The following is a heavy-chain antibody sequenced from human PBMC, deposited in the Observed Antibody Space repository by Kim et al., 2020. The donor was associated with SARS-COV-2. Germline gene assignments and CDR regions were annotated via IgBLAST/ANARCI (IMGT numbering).Heavy chain of an antibody. CDR1: GFTFSSYA. CDR2: ISGSGGST. V-gene: IGHV3-23*01. CDR3: ASIGQLTPRKIFDY. D-gene: IGHD3-9*01. Sequence: GGSLRLSCAASGFTFSSYAMSWVRQAPGKGLEWVSAISGSGGSTYYADSVKGRFTISRDNSKNTLYLQMNSLRAEDTAVYYCASIGQLTPRKIFDYWGQGTLVTVSS. J-gene: IGHJ4*02.